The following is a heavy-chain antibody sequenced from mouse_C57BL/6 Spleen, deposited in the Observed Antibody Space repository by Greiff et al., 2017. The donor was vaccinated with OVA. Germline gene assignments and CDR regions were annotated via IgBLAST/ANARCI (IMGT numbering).Heavy chain of an antibody. CDR3: ARRDDGYYDYFDY. J-gene: IGHJ2*01. Sequence: EVHLVESGGGLVKPGGSLKLSCAASGFTFSSYTMSWVRQTPEKRLEWVATISGGGGNTYYPDSVKGRFTISRDNAKNTLYLQMSSLRSEDTALYYCARRDDGYYDYFDYWGQGTTLTVSS. CDR1: GFTFSSYT. D-gene: IGHD2-3*01. V-gene: IGHV5-9*01. CDR2: ISGGGGNT.